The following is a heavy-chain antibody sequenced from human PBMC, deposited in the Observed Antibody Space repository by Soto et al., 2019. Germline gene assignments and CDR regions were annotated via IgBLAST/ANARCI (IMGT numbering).Heavy chain of an antibody. CDR2: IYWDDDK. CDR3: AHIVVAGLGYYFDY. J-gene: IGHJ4*02. CDR1: GFSLSSTRMA. Sequence: QITLKESGPTLVKPTQTLTLTCTFSGFSLSSTRMAVGWIRQPPGKALEWLALIYWDDDKRSSPFLKSRLTIPKDTSKNQVVLTMSNMDPVDTARYYCAHIVVAGLGYYFDYWGQGTLVTVSS. D-gene: IGHD6-19*01. V-gene: IGHV2-5*02.